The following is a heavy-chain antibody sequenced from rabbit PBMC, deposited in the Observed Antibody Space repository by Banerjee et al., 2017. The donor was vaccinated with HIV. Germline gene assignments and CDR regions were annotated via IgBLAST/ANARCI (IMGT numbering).Heavy chain of an antibody. D-gene: IGHD1-1*01. J-gene: IGHJ4*01. CDR2: ILTGDIDNA. Sequence: QSLEESGGDLVKPGASLTLTCAASGFSFSSDYMCWVRQAPGKGLEWIACILTGDIDNAWSATWAKGRFTVSKTSSTTVTLQMTSLTAADTATYFCARLTSDYRPKLWGPGTLVTVS. CDR3: ARLTSDYRPKL. CDR1: GFSFSSDY. V-gene: IGHV1S40*01.